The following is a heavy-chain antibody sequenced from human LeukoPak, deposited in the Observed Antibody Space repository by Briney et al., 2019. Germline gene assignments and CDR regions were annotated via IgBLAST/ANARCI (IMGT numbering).Heavy chain of an antibody. D-gene: IGHD6-13*01. CDR3: ARGRTRNYSSSWRYYFDY. J-gene: IGHJ4*02. V-gene: IGHV4-34*01. Sequence: PSETLSLTCAVYGGSFSGYYWSWIRQPPGKGLEWIGEINHSGSTNYNPSLKSRVTISVDTSKNQFSLKLSSVTAAGTAVYYCARGRTRNYSSSWRYYFDYWGQGTLVTVSS. CDR1: GGSFSGYY. CDR2: INHSGST.